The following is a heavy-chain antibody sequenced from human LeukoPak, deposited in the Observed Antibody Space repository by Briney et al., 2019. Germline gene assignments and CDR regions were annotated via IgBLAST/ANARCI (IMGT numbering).Heavy chain of an antibody. CDR1: GFTFGDYA. J-gene: IGHJ5*02. CDR2: IRSKAYGGTT. Sequence: GRSLRLSCTASGFTFGDYAMSWVRQAPGKGLEWVGFIRSKAYGGTTEYAASVKGRFTISRDDSKSIAYLQMNSLRAEDTAVYYCARAAIVATNWFDPWGQGTLVTVSS. CDR3: ARAAIVATNWFDP. D-gene: IGHD5-12*01. V-gene: IGHV3-49*04.